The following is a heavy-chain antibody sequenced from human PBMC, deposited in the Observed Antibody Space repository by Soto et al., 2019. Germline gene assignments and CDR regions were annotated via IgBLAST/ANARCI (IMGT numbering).Heavy chain of an antibody. CDR2: INPNSGGT. V-gene: IGHV1-2*04. J-gene: IGHJ5*02. CDR1: GYTFTGYY. D-gene: IGHD6-13*01. CDR3: ARGPYSSSWYWFDP. Sequence: ASVKVSCKASGYTFTGYYMHWVRQSPGQGLEWMGWINPNSGGTNYAQKFQGWVTMTRDTSISTAYMELSRLRSDDTAVYYCARGPYSSSWYWFDPWGQGTLVTSPQ.